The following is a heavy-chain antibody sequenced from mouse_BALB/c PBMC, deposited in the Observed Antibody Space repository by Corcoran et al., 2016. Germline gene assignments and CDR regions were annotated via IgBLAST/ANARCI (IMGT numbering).Heavy chain of an antibody. CDR1: GFNIKDYY. V-gene: IGHV14-1*02. CDR3: ARRGHYYGFAY. D-gene: IGHD1-2*01. Sequence: EVQLQQSGAELVRPGALVKLSCKASGFNIKDYYMHWVKQRPEQGLEWIGWIDPENGNTIYDPKFQGKASITADTSSNTAYLQLSSLTSEDTAVYYCARRGHYYGFAYWGQGTPVTVS. J-gene: IGHJ3*01. CDR2: IDPENGNT.